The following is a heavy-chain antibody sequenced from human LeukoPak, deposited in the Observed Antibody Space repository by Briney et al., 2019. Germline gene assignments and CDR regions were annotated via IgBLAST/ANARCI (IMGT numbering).Heavy chain of an antibody. CDR2: IYTSGST. V-gene: IGHV4-4*07. Sequence: PSETLSLTCTVSGGSISSYYRSWIRQPAGKGLEWIGRIYTSGSTNYNPSLKSRVTMSVDTSKNQFSLKLSSVTAADTAVYYCARGCSSTSCYYYYGMDVWGQGTTVTVSS. J-gene: IGHJ6*02. D-gene: IGHD2-2*01. CDR1: GGSISSYY. CDR3: ARGCSSTSCYYYYGMDV.